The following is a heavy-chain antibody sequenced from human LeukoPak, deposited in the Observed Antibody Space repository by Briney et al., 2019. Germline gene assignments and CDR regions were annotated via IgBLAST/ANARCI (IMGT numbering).Heavy chain of an antibody. CDR1: GGSFTDYY. CDR3: ARCYGVWFRELYDY. J-gene: IGHJ4*02. V-gene: IGHV4-34*01. CDR2: IDHSGSI. Sequence: KPSETLSLTCAVYGGSFTDYYWSWIRQSPGKGLEWIGEIDHSGSINYNPSLKSRVTMSVDTSKNQFSLKLSSVTAADTAVYYCARCYGVWFRELYDYWGQGTLVTVSS. D-gene: IGHD3-10*01.